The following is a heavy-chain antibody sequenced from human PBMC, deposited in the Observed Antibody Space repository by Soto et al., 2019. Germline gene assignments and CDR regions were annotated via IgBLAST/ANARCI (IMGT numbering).Heavy chain of an antibody. D-gene: IGHD4-17*01. J-gene: IGHJ3*02. CDR3: ARDPRRDYADACDI. V-gene: IGHV3-21*01. Sequence: GGSLRLSCAASGFTFSSYSMNWVRQAPGKGLEWVSSISSSSSYIYYADSVKGRFTISRDNAKNSLYLQMNSLRAEDTAVYYCARDPRRDYADACDIWGQGTMVTVSS. CDR1: GFTFSSYS. CDR2: ISSSSSYI.